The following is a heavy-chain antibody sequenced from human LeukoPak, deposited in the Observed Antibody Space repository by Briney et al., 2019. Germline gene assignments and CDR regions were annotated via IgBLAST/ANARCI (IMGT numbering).Heavy chain of an antibody. CDR2: IYNNGRT. J-gene: IGHJ4*02. CDR1: GGSISSYS. CDR3: ARGRSSSWSSFDY. Sequence: SETLSLTCTVSGGSISSYSWSWIRQPPGKGLEWIGYIYNNGRTYYNPSLKSRVTISVDTSKNLFSLKVSSVTAADAAVYYCARGRSSSWSSFDYWGQGTLVTVSS. V-gene: IGHV4-4*09. D-gene: IGHD6-13*01.